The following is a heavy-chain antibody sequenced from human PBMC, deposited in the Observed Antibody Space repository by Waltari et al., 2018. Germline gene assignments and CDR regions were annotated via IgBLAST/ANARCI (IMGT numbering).Heavy chain of an antibody. CDR3: ATDREITMMGDSFDL. CDR2: FDPEDGER. D-gene: IGHD3-22*01. J-gene: IGHJ3*01. CDR1: GCPHTQLS. Sequence: QVQLIQSGAAVKKPGASVSVSCKLSGCPHTQLSTHWVRQAPGKGLEWMGGFDPEDGERIYAQKFQGRLIMTEDTSTDTAYMELSSLRSEDTAIYYCATDREITMMGDSFDLWGQGTMVTVSS. V-gene: IGHV1-24*01.